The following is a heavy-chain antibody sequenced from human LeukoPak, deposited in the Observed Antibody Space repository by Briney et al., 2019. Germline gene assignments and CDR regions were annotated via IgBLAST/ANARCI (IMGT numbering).Heavy chain of an antibody. Sequence: GGSLRLSCAASGFTFNNHAMSWVRQAPGKGLEWVPGINGNGASTYYSDSVKGRFTISRDNSKNTLYLQMSSLRAEDTAIYYCAKDQGYSYYYLDYWGQGTLVTVSS. D-gene: IGHD5-18*01. V-gene: IGHV3-23*01. CDR2: INGNGAST. CDR3: AKDQGYSYYYLDY. CDR1: GFTFNNHA. J-gene: IGHJ4*02.